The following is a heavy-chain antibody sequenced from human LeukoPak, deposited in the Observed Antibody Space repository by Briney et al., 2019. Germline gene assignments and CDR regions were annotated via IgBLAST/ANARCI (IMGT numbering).Heavy chain of an antibody. Sequence: GGSLRLSCAASGFTFSSYAMSWVRQAPGKGLEWVSAISGSGGSTYYADSVKGRFTISRDNSKNTLYLQMNSLRAEDTAVYYCARVTGNIVVVPAAYIPLFDYWGQGTLVTVSS. J-gene: IGHJ4*02. V-gene: IGHV3-23*01. CDR1: GFTFSSYA. CDR3: ARVTGNIVVVPAAYIPLFDY. D-gene: IGHD2-2*01. CDR2: ISGSGGST.